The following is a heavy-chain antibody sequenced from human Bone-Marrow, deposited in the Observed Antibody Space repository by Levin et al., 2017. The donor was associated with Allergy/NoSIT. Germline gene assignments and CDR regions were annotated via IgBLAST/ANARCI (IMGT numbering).Heavy chain of an antibody. CDR1: GFTFSSYG. CDR3: ARGVYRSGYSYGPDAFDI. CDR2: IWYDGSNK. J-gene: IGHJ3*02. V-gene: IGHV3-33*01. D-gene: IGHD5-18*01. Sequence: PGGSLRLSCAASGFTFSSYGMHWVRQAPGKGLEWVAVIWYDGSNKYYADSVKGRFTISRDNSKNTLYLQMNSLRAEDTAVYYCARGVYRSGYSYGPDAFDIWGQGTMVTVSS.